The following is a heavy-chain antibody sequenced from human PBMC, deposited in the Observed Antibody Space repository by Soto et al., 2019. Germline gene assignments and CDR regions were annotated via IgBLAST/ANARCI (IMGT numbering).Heavy chain of an antibody. CDR3: AGASLHF. CDR1: VFPFSGYA. J-gene: IGHJ4*02. CDR2: ISSNGGNT. V-gene: IGHV3-64*01. Sequence: PGRPLRLSCVAPVFPFSGYAIHWVRQAPGKGLEYVSAISSNGGNTYYANSVKGRFTISRENSKNTLYLQMGSLRAEDMALYYCAGASLHFWGQGTLVTVSS.